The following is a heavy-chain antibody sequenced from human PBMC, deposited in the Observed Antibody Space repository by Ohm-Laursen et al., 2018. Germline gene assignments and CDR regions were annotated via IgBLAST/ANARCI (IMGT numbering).Heavy chain of an antibody. D-gene: IGHD3-22*01. Sequence: SVKVSCTASGYTFTGYYMHWARQAPGQGLEWMGLINPNSGGTNYAQKFQGRVTMTRDTSISTAYMELSRLRSDDTAVYYCARDPHYYDSSGHDAFDIWGQGTMVTVSS. V-gene: IGHV1-2*02. CDR3: ARDPHYYDSSGHDAFDI. J-gene: IGHJ3*02. CDR2: INPNSGGT. CDR1: GYTFTGYY.